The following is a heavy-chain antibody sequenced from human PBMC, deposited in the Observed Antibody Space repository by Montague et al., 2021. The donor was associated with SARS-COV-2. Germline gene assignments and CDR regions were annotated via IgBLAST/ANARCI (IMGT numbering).Heavy chain of an antibody. D-gene: IGHD6-6*01. V-gene: IGHV4-59*08. CDR3: ARHALNEYSSAWAFSFDY. Sequence: SETLSLTCAVYGGSFSGYYWSWIRQPPGKGLEWIGYIYYSGSTNYNPSLKSRVTISVDTSKNQLSLKLSSVTAADTAVYYCARHALNEYSSAWAFSFDYWGQGTLVTVSS. CDR2: IYYSGST. CDR1: GGSFSGYY. J-gene: IGHJ4*02.